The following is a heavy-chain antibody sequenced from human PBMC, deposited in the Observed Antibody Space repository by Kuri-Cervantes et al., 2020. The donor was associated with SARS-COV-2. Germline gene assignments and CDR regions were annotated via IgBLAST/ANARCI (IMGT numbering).Heavy chain of an antibody. CDR2: IYYSGST. J-gene: IGHJ5*02. Sequence: SETLSLTCTVSGGSISSYYWSWIRQPPGKGLEWIGYIYYSGSTNYNPSLKSRVTISVDTSKNQFSLKLSSVTAADTAVYYCARDHGGDYDYVWGSYRYRWFDPWGQGTLVTVSS. CDR1: GGSISSYY. V-gene: IGHV4-59*01. CDR3: ARDHGGDYDYVWGSYRYRWFDP. D-gene: IGHD3-16*02.